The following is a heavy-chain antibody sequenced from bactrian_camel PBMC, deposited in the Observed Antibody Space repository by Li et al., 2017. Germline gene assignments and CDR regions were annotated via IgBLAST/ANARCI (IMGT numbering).Heavy chain of an antibody. CDR3: ATEFYWKYNY. CDR2: VLGDNSNT. V-gene: IGHV3S6*01. CDR1: GFTLSSYW. J-gene: IGHJ4*01. Sequence: HVQLVESGGGLVQPGGSLRLSCTASGFTLSSYWMHWVRQSPGKGLEWVSRVLGDNSNTYYADSVKGRFTISRDNAKNTLYLQMNSLKSEDTALYYCATEFYWKYNYWGQGTQVTVS. D-gene: IGHD1*01.